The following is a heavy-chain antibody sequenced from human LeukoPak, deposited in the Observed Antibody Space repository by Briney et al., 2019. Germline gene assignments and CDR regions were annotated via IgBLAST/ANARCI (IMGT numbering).Heavy chain of an antibody. CDR3: ARDYSGMDV. CDR2: ISSSGTII. V-gene: IGHV3-48*03. D-gene: IGHD2-21*01. Sequence: GGSLRLSCAASGFTFSSYEMHWVRQTPSKGLEWVSYISSSGTIIYYAGSVKGRFTIPRDNAKNSLYLQMNSLRAEDTAVYYCARDYSGMDVWGQGTTVTVSS. CDR1: GFTFSSYE. J-gene: IGHJ6*02.